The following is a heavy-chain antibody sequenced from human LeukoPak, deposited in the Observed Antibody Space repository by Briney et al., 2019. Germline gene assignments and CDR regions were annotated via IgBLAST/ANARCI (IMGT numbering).Heavy chain of an antibody. CDR3: ARVRLANTPEFFQH. V-gene: IGHV3-7*03. CDR2: IKQDGGEK. CDR1: GFTFNDYW. D-gene: IGHD3-9*01. Sequence: GGSLRLSCAASGFTFNDYWMSWVRQAPGKGLGWVASIKQDGGEKRYVDSVKGRFTISRDNTENSLYLQMNSLGAEDTALYYCARVRLANTPEFFQHWDQGTLVTVSS. J-gene: IGHJ1*01.